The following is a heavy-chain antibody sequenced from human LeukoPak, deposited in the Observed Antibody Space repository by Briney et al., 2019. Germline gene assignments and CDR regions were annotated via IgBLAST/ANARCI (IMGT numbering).Heavy chain of an antibody. CDR2: IYTGGST. CDR3: ARAPAISIGGGPSIYFDY. CDR1: GGSISSGSYY. J-gene: IGHJ4*02. V-gene: IGHV4-61*02. D-gene: IGHD2/OR15-2a*01. Sequence: SQTLSLTCTVSGGSISSGSYYWSWIRQPAGKGLEWIGRIYTGGSTNYNPSLKSRVTISVDTSKNQFSLKLSSVTAADTAVYYCARAPAISIGGGPSIYFDYWGQGTLVTVSS.